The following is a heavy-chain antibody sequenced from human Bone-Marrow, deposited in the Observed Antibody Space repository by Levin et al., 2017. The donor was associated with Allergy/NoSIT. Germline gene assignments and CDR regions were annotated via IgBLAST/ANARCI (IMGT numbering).Heavy chain of an antibody. CDR1: GLSFSKYA. J-gene: IGHJ4*02. V-gene: IGHV3-23*01. D-gene: IGHD2-21*01. CDR3: AKDFVGGKSCFDH. CDR2: IGGSDDRT. Sequence: GESLKISCAVGGLSFSKYAMSWVRQAPGKGLEWVSTIGGSDDRTDYADSVRGRFTISRDNSKNTLYLQMNRLRAEDTAVYYCAKDFVGGKSCFDHWGQGTLVTVSS.